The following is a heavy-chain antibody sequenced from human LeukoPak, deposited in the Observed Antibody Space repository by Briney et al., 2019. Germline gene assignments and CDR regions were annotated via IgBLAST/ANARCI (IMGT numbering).Heavy chain of an antibody. CDR3: ARGQDYYDSSGYMFDP. Sequence: SVKVSCKASGGTFSSYAISWVRQAPGQGLEWMGGIIPIFGTANYAQKFQGRVTITADESTSTAYMELSSLRSEDTAVYYCARGQDYYDSSGYMFDPWGQGTLVTVSS. D-gene: IGHD3-22*01. CDR2: IIPIFGTA. CDR1: GGTFSSYA. J-gene: IGHJ5*02. V-gene: IGHV1-69*13.